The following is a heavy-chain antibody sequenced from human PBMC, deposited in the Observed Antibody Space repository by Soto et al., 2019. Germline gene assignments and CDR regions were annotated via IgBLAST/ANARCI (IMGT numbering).Heavy chain of an antibody. V-gene: IGHV1-46*01. CDR3: ARPYTYSGSYHAFDI. CDR1: AYTFTSYY. D-gene: IGHD1-26*01. J-gene: IGHJ3*02. Sequence: GASVKVSCKASAYTFTSYYMHWVRQAPGQGLEWMGIINPSGGSTSYAQKFQGRVTMTRDTSTSTVYMELSSLRSEDTAVYYCARPYTYSGSYHAFDIWGQGTMVTVSS. CDR2: INPSGGST.